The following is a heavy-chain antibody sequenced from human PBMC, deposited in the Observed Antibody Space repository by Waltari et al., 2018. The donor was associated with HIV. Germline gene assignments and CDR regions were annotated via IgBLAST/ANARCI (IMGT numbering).Heavy chain of an antibody. V-gene: IGHV3-15*01. D-gene: IGHD3-16*02. CDR2: IKSKTDGGTT. CDR1: GFPFNNAW. CDR3: TTDKRDWGSYRAPFDY. Sequence: EVQLVESGGGLVKPGGSLRFSCAASGFPFNNAWLSWVRQAPGKGLEWVGRIKSKTDGGTTDFAAPVKGRFTISRDDSKNTLYLQMNSLKTEDTAVYYCTTDKRDWGSYRAPFDYWGQGTLVTVSS. J-gene: IGHJ4*02.